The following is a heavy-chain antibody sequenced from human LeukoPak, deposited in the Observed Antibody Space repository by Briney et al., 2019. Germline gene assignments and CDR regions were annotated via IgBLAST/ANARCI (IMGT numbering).Heavy chain of an antibody. V-gene: IGHV3-30*18. CDR3: AKEGKTRSCNYSQAKPVY. D-gene: IGHD3-22*01. CDR2: ISYGGSNK. CDR1: GFTFSSYG. Sequence: PGGSLRLSCAASGFTFSSYGMHWVRQAPGKGLEWVAVISYGGSNKYYPYPVKGRFTISRDNTNNTLYLQMNSLRAEDTAIYYCAKEGKTRSCNYSQAKPVYWGQGTLVTVSS. J-gene: IGHJ4*02.